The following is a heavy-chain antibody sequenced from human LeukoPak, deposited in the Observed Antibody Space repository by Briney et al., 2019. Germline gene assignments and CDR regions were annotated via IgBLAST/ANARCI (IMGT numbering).Heavy chain of an antibody. D-gene: IGHD2-2*01. J-gene: IGHJ5*02. CDR3: AALRKFRYCSSTSCPARNWFDP. CDR2: IYYSGST. Sequence: SETLSLTCTVSGGSISSYYWSWIRQPPGKGLEWIGYIYYSGSTNYNPSLKSRVTISVDTSKNQFSLKLSSVTAADTAVYYCAALRKFRYCSSTSCPARNWFDPWGQGTLVTVSS. V-gene: IGHV4-59*12. CDR1: GGSISSYY.